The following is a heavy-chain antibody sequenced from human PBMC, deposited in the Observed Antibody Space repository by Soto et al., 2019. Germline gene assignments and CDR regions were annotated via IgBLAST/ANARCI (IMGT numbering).Heavy chain of an antibody. CDR3: ARRLQWQLRPLDS. CDR1: GFTFNDYY. J-gene: IGHJ4*02. CDR2: INTLSTAI. Sequence: GGSLRLSCEGSGFTFNDYYMTWIRQAPGKGLEWVAYINTLSTAIYYADSVKGRFTISRDNAKNSLYLQMNGLRAEDTATYYCARRLQWQLRPLDSWGRGTLVTVSS. V-gene: IGHV3-11*01. D-gene: IGHD6-19*01.